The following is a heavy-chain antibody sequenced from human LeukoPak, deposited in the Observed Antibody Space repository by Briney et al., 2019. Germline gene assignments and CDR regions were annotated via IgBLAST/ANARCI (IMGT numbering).Heavy chain of an antibody. CDR2: ISAYNGNT. CDR1: GYTFSSYG. Sequence: ASVKVSCKASGYTFSSYGISWVRQAPGQGLEWMGWISAYNGNTNYAQKLQGRVTMTTDTSTSTAYMELRSLRSDDTAVYYCARGPAIAVAGKGYFLHWGQGTLVTVSS. J-gene: IGHJ1*01. CDR3: ARGPAIAVAGKGYFLH. V-gene: IGHV1-18*01. D-gene: IGHD6-19*01.